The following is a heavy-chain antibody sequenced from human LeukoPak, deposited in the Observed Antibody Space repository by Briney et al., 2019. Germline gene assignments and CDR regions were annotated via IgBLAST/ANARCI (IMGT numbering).Heavy chain of an antibody. V-gene: IGHV3-9*01. CDR1: GFTFDDYA. CDR3: AKPSAMGITADFDY. Sequence: GGSLRLSCAASGFTFDDYAMHWVRQAPGKGLEWVSGISWNSGSIGYADSVKGRFTISRDNSKNTLYLQMNSLRAEDTAVYYCAKPSAMGITADFDYWGQGTLVTVSS. CDR2: ISWNSGSI. J-gene: IGHJ4*02. D-gene: IGHD5-18*01.